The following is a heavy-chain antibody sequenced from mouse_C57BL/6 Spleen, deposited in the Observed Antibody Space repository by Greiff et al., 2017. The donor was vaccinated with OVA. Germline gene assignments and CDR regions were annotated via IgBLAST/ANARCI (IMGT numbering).Heavy chain of an antibody. CDR1: GFTFSSYA. Sequence: EVQGVESGGGLVKPGGSLKLSCAASGFTFSSYAMSWVRQTPEKRLEWVATISDGGSYTYYPDNVKGRFTISRDNAKNNLYLQMSHLKSEDTAMYYCARDERSGAYWGQGTLVTVSA. V-gene: IGHV5-4*01. CDR2: ISDGGSYT. J-gene: IGHJ3*01. CDR3: ARDERSGAY.